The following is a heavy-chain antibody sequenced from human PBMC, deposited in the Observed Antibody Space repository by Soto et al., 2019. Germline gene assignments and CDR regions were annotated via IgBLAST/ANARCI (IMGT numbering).Heavy chain of an antibody. CDR1: GFTFSSYS. D-gene: IGHD3-10*02. CDR3: ARDRMFYYFDY. CDR2: ISSSSSTI. Sequence: VQLVESGGGLVQPGGSLRLSCAASGFTFSSYSMNWVRQAPGKGLEWVSYISSSSSTIYYADSVKGRFTISRDNAKNSLYLQMNSLRAEDTAVYYCARDRMFYYFDYWGQGTLVTVSS. V-gene: IGHV3-48*01. J-gene: IGHJ4*02.